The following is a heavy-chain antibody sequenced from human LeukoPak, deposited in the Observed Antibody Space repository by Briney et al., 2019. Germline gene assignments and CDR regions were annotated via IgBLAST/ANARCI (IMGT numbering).Heavy chain of an antibody. V-gene: IGHV1-69*04. CDR2: IIPSLDVA. D-gene: IGHD2-15*01. CDR3: ARDHCSPGTCLGGH. CDR1: GGTFSTYA. J-gene: IGHJ4*02. Sequence: SVKVSCKASGGTFSTYAISWVRQAPGQGLEWIGRIIPSLDVANYAQKFQGRVTLSVDRDTATTYMEVTSLRSEDTAIYYCARDHCSPGTCLGGHWGQGTLVTVSS.